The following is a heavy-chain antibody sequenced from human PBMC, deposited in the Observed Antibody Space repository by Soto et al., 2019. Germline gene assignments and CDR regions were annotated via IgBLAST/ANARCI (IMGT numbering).Heavy chain of an antibody. J-gene: IGHJ4*02. D-gene: IGHD3-16*01. V-gene: IGHV4-59*01. Sequence: SVPMSHNCSVSGGYIERTYRSRIWQPKWNGREWIAYISNSGSANYNPSLESRVTVSVDTAKKEFSLKLNSVTAADTATYYCARILRDSERRYQHDFWGQGTLVTV. CDR1: GGYIERTY. CDR2: ISNSGSA. CDR3: ARILRDSERRYQHDF.